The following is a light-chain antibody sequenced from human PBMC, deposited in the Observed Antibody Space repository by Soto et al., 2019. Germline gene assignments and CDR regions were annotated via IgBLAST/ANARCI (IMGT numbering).Light chain of an antibody. CDR1: QNLGTLY. J-gene: IGKJ1*01. CDR2: SAS. Sequence: EIVLTQSPGTLSLSPGETGTLSCRASQNLGTLYLAWFQQKSGQAPRLLIYSASRRATGIPDRFTGSGSGTDFTLTINRVEPEDFAVYFCQQYAGSPRTFGQGTKVDIK. V-gene: IGKV3-20*01. CDR3: QQYAGSPRT.